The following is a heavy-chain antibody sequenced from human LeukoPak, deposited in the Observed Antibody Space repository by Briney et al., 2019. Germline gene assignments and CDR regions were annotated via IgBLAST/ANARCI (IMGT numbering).Heavy chain of an antibody. CDR3: AKGPGSWYFQH. CDR2: IYSGGGT. V-gene: IGHV3-66*01. D-gene: IGHD6-13*01. Sequence: AGGSLRLSCAASGFTVSSNYMTWVRQAPGKGLEWVSVIYSGGGTYYADSVKGRFTISRDNSKNTLYLQMNSLRAEDTAVYYCAKGPGSWYFQHWGQGTLVTVSS. J-gene: IGHJ1*01. CDR1: GFTVSSNY.